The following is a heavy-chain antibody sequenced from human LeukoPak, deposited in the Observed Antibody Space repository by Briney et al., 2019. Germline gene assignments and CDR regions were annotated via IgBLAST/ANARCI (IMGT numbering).Heavy chain of an antibody. CDR3: ARSIAAAGDLGAFDI. V-gene: IGHV3-23*01. D-gene: IGHD6-6*01. Sequence: GGSLRLSCAASGFTFSSYAMNWVRQAPGTGLERVSAISGSGGSTYYADSVKGRFTISRDNSKNTLYLQMNSLRAEDTAVHYCARSIAAAGDLGAFDIWGQGTMVTVSS. CDR1: GFTFSSYA. CDR2: ISGSGGST. J-gene: IGHJ3*02.